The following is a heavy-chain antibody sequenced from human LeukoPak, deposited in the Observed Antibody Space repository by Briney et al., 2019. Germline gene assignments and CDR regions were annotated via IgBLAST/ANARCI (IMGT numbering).Heavy chain of an antibody. V-gene: IGHV4-59*01. D-gene: IGHD5-12*01. Sequence: SSETLSLTCTVPGDSISTYCWSWIRQPPGKGLEWIGYIYYTGTPNYNPSLKSRVTMSVDTSKNQFSLRLTSVTAADTAVYYCARVGGYDLGDWFNPWGQGTLVTVSS. J-gene: IGHJ5*02. CDR2: IYYTGTP. CDR1: GDSISTYC. CDR3: ARVGGYDLGDWFNP.